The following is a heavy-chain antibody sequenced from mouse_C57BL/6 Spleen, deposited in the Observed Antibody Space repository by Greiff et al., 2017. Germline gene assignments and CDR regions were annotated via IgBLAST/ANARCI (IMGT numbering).Heavy chain of an antibody. CDR2: IRNKANGYTT. J-gene: IGHJ2*01. V-gene: IGHV7-3*01. D-gene: IGHD2-2*01. CDR1: GFTFTDYY. CDR3: ARYNEKGYPFDY. Sequence: EVQRVESGGGLVQPGGSLSLSCAASGFTFTDYYMSWVRQPPGKALEWLGFIRNKANGYTTEYSASVKGRFTISRDNSQSILYLQMNALRAEDSATYYCARYNEKGYPFDYWGQGTTLTVSS.